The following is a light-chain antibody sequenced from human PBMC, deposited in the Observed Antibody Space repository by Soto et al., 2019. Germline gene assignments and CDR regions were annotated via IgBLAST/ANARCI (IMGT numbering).Light chain of an antibody. CDR3: QSATRV. V-gene: IGLV3-25*02. CDR1: ALPKQY. CDR2: KDT. Sequence: SYELTQPPSVSVSPGQTARITCSGDALPKQYAYWYQQKPGQAPVLVIYKDTERPSGIPERFSGSSSGTTVTLTISGVQAEDEADYYCQSATRVFXGGTQMTVL. J-gene: IGLJ2*01.